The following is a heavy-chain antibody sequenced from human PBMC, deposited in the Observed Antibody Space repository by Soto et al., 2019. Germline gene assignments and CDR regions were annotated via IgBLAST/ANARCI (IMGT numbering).Heavy chain of an antibody. J-gene: IGHJ6*03. CDR2: INWDSDTI. Sequence: VHLVESGGDLVQPGGSLRLSCAASGFTFDDYAMHWVRQVPGKGLEWVSGINWDSDTIAYAASVRGRFTISRDNAKNSLYLQMNSLRPEDTALYYCAKDFHTTMALMDVWGKGTTVTVSS. V-gene: IGHV3-9*01. D-gene: IGHD5-18*01. CDR1: GFTFDDYA. CDR3: AKDFHTTMALMDV.